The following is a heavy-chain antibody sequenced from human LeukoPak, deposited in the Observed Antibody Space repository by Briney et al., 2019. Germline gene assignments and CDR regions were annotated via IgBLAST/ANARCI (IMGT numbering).Heavy chain of an antibody. D-gene: IGHD1-26*01. J-gene: IGHJ4*02. CDR3: TTGESMVGSTIHIRWAD. V-gene: IGHV3-15*01. CDR1: GFTFSNAW. Sequence: AGSLRLSSAASGFTFSNAWMTWVRQAPGKELEWVSRIKSKTAGGTIDYAAPVKGRFPISRDDSKNTLYLQMNSLKTEDTAVYYCTTGESMVGSTIHIRWADWGQGTLVTVSS. CDR2: IKSKTAGGTI.